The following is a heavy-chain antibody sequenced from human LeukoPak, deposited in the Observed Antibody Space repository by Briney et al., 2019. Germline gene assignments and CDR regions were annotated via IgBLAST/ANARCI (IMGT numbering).Heavy chain of an antibody. CDR1: GFTFSSYS. Sequence: PGGSLRLSCAASGFTFSSYSMNWVRQAPGKGLEWVSSISSSSSYIYYADSVKGRFTISRDNAKNSLYLQMNRLRAEDTAVYYCARDGLIAAAGHTPNDYWGQGTLVTVSS. D-gene: IGHD6-13*01. CDR3: ARDGLIAAAGHTPNDY. J-gene: IGHJ4*02. CDR2: ISSSSSYI. V-gene: IGHV3-21*01.